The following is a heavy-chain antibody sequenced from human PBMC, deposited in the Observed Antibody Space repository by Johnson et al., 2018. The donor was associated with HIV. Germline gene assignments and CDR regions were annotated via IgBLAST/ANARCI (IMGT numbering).Heavy chain of an antibody. CDR1: GFTFDDYA. Sequence: VQLVESGGGLVQPGRSLRLSCAASGFTFDDYAMHWVRQAPGKGLEWVSGISWNSGSIGYADSVTGRFTISRDNAKNSLYLQMNSMRAEDTALYYCAKDRWWEPTDAFDIWGQGTMVTVSS. J-gene: IGHJ3*02. CDR2: ISWNSGSI. D-gene: IGHD2-15*01. CDR3: AKDRWWEPTDAFDI. V-gene: IGHV3-9*01.